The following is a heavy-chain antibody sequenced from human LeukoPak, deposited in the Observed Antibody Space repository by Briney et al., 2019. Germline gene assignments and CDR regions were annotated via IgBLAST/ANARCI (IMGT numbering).Heavy chain of an antibody. V-gene: IGHV3-48*03. D-gene: IGHD3-10*01. CDR1: GFTFSNYE. CDR3: ARDYASDY. J-gene: IGHJ4*02. Sequence: GGSLRLSCAASGFTFSNYEMNWVRQAPGKGLEWVSYISSSGSNIYYADSVKGRFTISRDNAKNSLYLQMSSLRAEDTAVYYCARDYASDYWGQGTLVTVSS. CDR2: ISSSGSNI.